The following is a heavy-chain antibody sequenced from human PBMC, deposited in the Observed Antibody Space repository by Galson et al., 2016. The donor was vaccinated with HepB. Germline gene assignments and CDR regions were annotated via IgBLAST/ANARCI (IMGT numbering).Heavy chain of an antibody. J-gene: IGHJ4*01. CDR2: IRGGGPET. V-gene: IGHV3-23*01. Sequence: SLRLSCAASGFTFSIHDMSWVRQTPGRGLEWISGIRGGGPETYYADSVKGGFTISRDKSKNTVVLQMNSLRVEDTALYYCARGIRGPDYWGPGTLVTVSS. CDR1: GFTFSIHD. CDR3: ARGIRGPDY. D-gene: IGHD3-10*01.